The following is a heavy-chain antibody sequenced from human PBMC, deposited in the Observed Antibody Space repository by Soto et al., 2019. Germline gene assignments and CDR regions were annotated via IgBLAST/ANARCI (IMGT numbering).Heavy chain of an antibody. D-gene: IGHD3-3*02. V-gene: IGHV4-30-4*01. CDR3: ARGAVLDFVAAFKRVLDF. CDR1: GDTVNNGDYF. CDR2: IYFTGST. J-gene: IGHJ4*02. Sequence: SETLSITSTVSGDTVNNGDYFWSWIRQSPGKGLEWLGYIYFTGSTYYSPSLKSRLHISMDKSKNHFSLEMTSVTVADTAVYFCARGAVLDFVAAFKRVLDFCGPGSLVTVSS.